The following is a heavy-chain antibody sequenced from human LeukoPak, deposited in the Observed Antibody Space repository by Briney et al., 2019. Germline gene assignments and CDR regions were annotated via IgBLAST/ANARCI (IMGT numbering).Heavy chain of an antibody. D-gene: IGHD3-10*01. Sequence: SETLSPTCAVYGGSFSGYYWSWIRQPPGKGLEWIGEINHSGSTNYIPSLKSRVTISVDTSKNQFSLKLSSVTAADTAVYYCARPYGSGSYYFDYWGQGTLVTVSS. V-gene: IGHV4-34*01. CDR3: ARPYGSGSYYFDY. CDR2: INHSGST. J-gene: IGHJ4*02. CDR1: GGSFSGYY.